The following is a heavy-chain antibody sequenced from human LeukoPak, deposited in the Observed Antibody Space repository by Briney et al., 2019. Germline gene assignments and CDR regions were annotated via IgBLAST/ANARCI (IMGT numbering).Heavy chain of an antibody. J-gene: IGHJ5*02. D-gene: IGHD1-26*01. V-gene: IGHV4-39*07. CDR2: IYYSGST. CDR1: GGSISSSSYY. CDR3: ARGQIVGATPTNWFDP. Sequence: SETLSLTCTVSGGSISSSSYYWGWIRQPPGKGLEWIGSIYYSGSTYYNPSLKSRVTISVDTSKNQFSLKLSSVTAADTAVYYCARGQIVGATPTNWFDPWGQGTLVTVSS.